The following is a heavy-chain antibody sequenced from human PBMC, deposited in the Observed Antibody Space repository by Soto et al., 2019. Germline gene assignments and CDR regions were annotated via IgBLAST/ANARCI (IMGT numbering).Heavy chain of an antibody. CDR1: GFTFSSYA. D-gene: IGHD1-20*01. CDR3: ARNNPNYYFDY. J-gene: IGHJ4*02. Sequence: GGSLRLSCAASGFTFSSYAMHWVRQAPGKGLEYVSGIKSNGGSTYYADSVKGGFTISSDNAKNTLYLQMSSLRAEDTAVYYCARNNPNYYFDYWGKGVLVNVSS. V-gene: IGHV3-64*02. CDR2: IKSNGGST.